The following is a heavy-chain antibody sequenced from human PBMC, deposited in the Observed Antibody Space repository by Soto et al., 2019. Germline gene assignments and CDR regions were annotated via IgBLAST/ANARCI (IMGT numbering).Heavy chain of an antibody. CDR1: GFNFSAYS. D-gene: IGHD2-2*01. Sequence: GGSLRLSCAASGFNFSAYSMNWVRQAPGKGLEWVSYVNSSGTTKYYAGSVKGRFTISRDNAKTSLYLQMNSLRAEDTAIYYCARMSSSVSPGCWGQGSLVTVSS. CDR3: ARMSSSVSPGC. CDR2: VNSSGTTK. V-gene: IGHV3-48*01. J-gene: IGHJ4*02.